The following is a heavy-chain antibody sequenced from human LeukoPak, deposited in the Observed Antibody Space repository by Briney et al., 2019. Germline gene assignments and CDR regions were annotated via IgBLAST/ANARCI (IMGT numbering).Heavy chain of an antibody. D-gene: IGHD6-13*01. J-gene: IGHJ6*03. CDR3: TREGRYSSSWVYYYYMDV. CDR1: GFTFSGSA. V-gene: IGHV3-73*01. CDR2: IRSKANSYAT. Sequence: GGSLRLSCAASGFTFSGSAMHWVRQASGKGLEWVGRIRSKANSYATACAASVKGRFTISRDDSKNTAYLQMNSLKTEDTAVYYCTREGRYSSSWVYYYYMDVWGKGTTVTVSS.